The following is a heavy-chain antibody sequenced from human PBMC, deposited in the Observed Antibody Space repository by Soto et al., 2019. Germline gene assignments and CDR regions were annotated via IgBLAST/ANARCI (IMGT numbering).Heavy chain of an antibody. CDR3: ARALRYYGSGSSDWFDP. D-gene: IGHD3-10*01. V-gene: IGHV1-69*02. CDR1: GGTFSSYT. J-gene: IGHJ5*02. Sequence: QVQLVQSGAEVKKPGSSVKVSCKASGGTFSSYTISWVRQAPGQGLEWMGRIIPILGIANYAKKFQGRVTITADTSTTTDYIELSSLRSEDTAVYYCARALRYYGSGSSDWFDPWGQGTLVTVSS. CDR2: IIPILGIA.